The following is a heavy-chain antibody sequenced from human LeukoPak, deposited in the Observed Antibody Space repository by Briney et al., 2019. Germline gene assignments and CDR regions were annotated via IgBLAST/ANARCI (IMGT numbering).Heavy chain of an antibody. J-gene: IGHJ4*02. CDR3: GKHGYSSGWPQVPLDY. CDR1: GFTFSHYA. D-gene: IGHD6-19*01. CDR2: ISGTADHT. V-gene: IGHV3-23*01. Sequence: GGSLRLSCAASGFTFSHYAMSWVRQAPGKGLEWVSGISGTADHTYYADSVKGRFSISRDNSKDTLYLQLNSLRVDGTAVYYCGKHGYSSGWPQVPLDYWGQGTLVTVSS.